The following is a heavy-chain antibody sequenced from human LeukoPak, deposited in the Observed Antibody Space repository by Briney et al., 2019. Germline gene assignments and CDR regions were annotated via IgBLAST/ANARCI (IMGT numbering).Heavy chain of an antibody. J-gene: IGHJ5*02. D-gene: IGHD3-9*01. Sequence: GASVKVSCKASAGTFSSYAISWVRQAPGQGLEWMGGIIPIFGTANYAQKFQGRVTITTDESTSTAYMELSSLRSEDTAVYYCARVWPTIPARREVKFHPWAQGTLVTVSS. V-gene: IGHV1-69*05. CDR3: ARVWPTIPARREVKFHP. CDR1: AGTFSSYA. CDR2: IIPIFGTA.